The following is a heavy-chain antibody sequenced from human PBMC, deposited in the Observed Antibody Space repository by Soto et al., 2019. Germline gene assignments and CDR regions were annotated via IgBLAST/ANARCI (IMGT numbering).Heavy chain of an antibody. CDR3: AKDPSSITLAAADGFDI. V-gene: IGHV3-23*01. J-gene: IGHJ3*02. CDR1: GFTFSTYW. D-gene: IGHD6-25*01. CDR2: ISGSGAST. Sequence: PGGFLRLSCAASGFTFSTYWMSWVRQAPGKGLEWVSAISGSGASTYYADSVKGRFTISRDNSKNTLYLQMNNLIADDTALYYCAKDPSSITLAAADGFDIWGLGTMVTVSS.